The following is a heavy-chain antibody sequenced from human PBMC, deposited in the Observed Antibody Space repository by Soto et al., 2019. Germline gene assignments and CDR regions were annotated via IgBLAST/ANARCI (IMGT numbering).Heavy chain of an antibody. CDR3: AKAGDIVVVPAAIPVLEPGGMDV. CDR2: ISAYNGNT. V-gene: IGHV1-18*01. CDR1: GYTFTSYG. Sequence: GASVKVSCKASGYTFTSYGISWVRQAPGQGLEWMGWISAYNGNTNYAQKLQGRVTMTTDTSTSTAYMELRSLGSDDTAVYYCAKAGDIVVVPAAIPVLEPGGMDVWGQGPRSPSP. D-gene: IGHD2-2*02. J-gene: IGHJ6*02.